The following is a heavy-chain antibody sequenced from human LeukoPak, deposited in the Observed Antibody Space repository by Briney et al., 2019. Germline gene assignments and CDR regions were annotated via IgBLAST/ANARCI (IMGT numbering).Heavy chain of an antibody. V-gene: IGHV3-74*01. CDR2: ITPDGTST. D-gene: IGHD3-3*01. J-gene: IGHJ3*02. CDR1: GFTFSTYW. Sequence: GGSLRLSCEASGFTFSTYWMHWVRQAPGKGLVWVSRITPDGTSTAYADSVKGRFTISRDNAKNTLYVQMNSLRAEDTAVYYCARGAFGVYAFDIWGQGTMVTVSS. CDR3: ARGAFGVYAFDI.